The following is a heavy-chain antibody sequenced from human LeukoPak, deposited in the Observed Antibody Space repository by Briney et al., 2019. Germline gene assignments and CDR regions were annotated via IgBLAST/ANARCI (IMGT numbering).Heavy chain of an antibody. CDR3: APDLRGSASSLDD. V-gene: IGHV3-23*01. CDR2: ISGSGAST. D-gene: IGHD6-25*01. CDR1: GFTFSNYA. J-gene: IGHJ4*02. Sequence: GGSQRLSCAASGFTFSNYAMSWVRQAPGKGLEWVSLISGSGASTYYPDSVKGRFTISRDNSKNTLSLQMNSLRAEDTAVYYCAPDLRGSASSLDDWGQGTLVTVSS.